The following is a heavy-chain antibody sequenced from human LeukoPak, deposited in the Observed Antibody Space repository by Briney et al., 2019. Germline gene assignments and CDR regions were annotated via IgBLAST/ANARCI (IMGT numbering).Heavy chain of an antibody. V-gene: IGHV3-7*01. J-gene: IGHJ4*02. CDR3: ARDRRGGSGWYYFDS. Sequence: GGSQRLSCAASGFTFSAYWMNWVRQAPGKGLEWVANIKQDGSEKHYVDSVKGRFTISRDNAKNSLYLQMNSLRAEDTAVYYCARDRRGGSGWYYFDSWGQGTLVAVSS. CDR2: IKQDGSEK. CDR1: GFTFSAYW. D-gene: IGHD6-19*01.